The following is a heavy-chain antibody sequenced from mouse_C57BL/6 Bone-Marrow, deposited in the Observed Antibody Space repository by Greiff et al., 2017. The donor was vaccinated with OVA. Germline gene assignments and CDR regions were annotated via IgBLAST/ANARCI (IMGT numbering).Heavy chain of an antibody. J-gene: IGHJ3*01. CDR1: GFTFSDYY. V-gene: IGHV5-12*01. Sequence: EVHLVESGGGLVQPGGSLKLSCAASGFTFSDYYMYWVRQTPEKRLEWVAYISNGGGSTYYPDTVKCRVTISRDNAKNTLYLQMSRLKSEDTAMYYCARHPTYWGQGTLVTVSA. CDR3: ARHPTY. CDR2: ISNGGGST.